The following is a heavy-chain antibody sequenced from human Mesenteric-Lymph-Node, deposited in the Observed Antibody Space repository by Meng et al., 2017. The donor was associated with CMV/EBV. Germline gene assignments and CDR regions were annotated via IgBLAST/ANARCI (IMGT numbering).Heavy chain of an antibody. CDR2: ISDSRNII. V-gene: IGHV3-48*04. J-gene: IGHJ4*02. CDR1: GFTFSDYD. CDR3: ARAPMTTVTMGDF. Sequence: GGSLRLSCATSGFTFSDYDMNWVRQAPGKGPEWVAYISDSRNIIYYADSVKGRFTISTDNADNSLYLQMNSLRAADTAIYYCARAPMTTVTMGDFWGQGTLVTVSS. D-gene: IGHD4-11*01.